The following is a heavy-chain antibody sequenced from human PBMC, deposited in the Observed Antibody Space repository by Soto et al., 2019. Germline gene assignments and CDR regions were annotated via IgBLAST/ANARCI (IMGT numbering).Heavy chain of an antibody. CDR3: ARSAAALWYVDL. D-gene: IGHD6-13*01. Sequence: QVQLVQSGAEVKKPGASVKVSCKASGGTFSSYAISWVRQAPVQGLEWMGGIIPIFGTANYAQKFQGRVKITADESTSALYMELRSLRSEVTAVYYCARSAAALWYVDLWGRGTLVTVSS. CDR1: GGTFSSYA. CDR2: IIPIFGTA. J-gene: IGHJ2*01. V-gene: IGHV1-69*01.